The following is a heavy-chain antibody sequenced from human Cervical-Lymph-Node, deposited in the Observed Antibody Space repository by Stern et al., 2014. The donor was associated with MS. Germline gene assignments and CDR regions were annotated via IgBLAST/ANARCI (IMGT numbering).Heavy chain of an antibody. D-gene: IGHD3-3*01. CDR2: ISGSGGST. Sequence: VQLVESGGDLVKAGGSLRLSCAGSGFTFSDYYITWIRQAPGKELEWVSYISGSGGSTFYADSVKGRFAISRDNADNSLFLQMNSLRADDTATYYCARVDHDFWSGYSQYYGMDVWGQGTTVTVSS. CDR1: GFTFSDYY. CDR3: ARVDHDFWSGYSQYYGMDV. V-gene: IGHV3-11*01. J-gene: IGHJ6*02.